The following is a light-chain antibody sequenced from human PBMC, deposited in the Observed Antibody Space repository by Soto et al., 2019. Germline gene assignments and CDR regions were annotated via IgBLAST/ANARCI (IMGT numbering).Light chain of an antibody. Sequence: DIQMTQSPSTLSAFVGDRVTITCRASQSIPNWVAWYQQKPGKAPKLLIYDASNLESGVPSRFSGGGSGTDFTLTVSSLQPDDFATYYCQQYNNYSPTFGQATKVEV. J-gene: IGKJ1*01. CDR1: QSIPNW. CDR3: QQYNNYSPT. V-gene: IGKV1-5*01. CDR2: DAS.